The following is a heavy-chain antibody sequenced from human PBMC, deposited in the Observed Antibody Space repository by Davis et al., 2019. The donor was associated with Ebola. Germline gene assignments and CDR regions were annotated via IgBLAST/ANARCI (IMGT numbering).Heavy chain of an antibody. J-gene: IGHJ4*02. CDR1: GFTFSSYG. CDR2: IRYDGSNK. CDR3: ARDLGDYGYDY. V-gene: IGHV3-33*01. D-gene: IGHD4-17*01. Sequence: GESLKISCAASGFTFSSYGMHWVRQAPGKGLEWVAVIRYDGSNKYYADSVKGRFTISRDNSKNTLYPQMNSLRAEDTAVYYCARDLGDYGYDYWGQGTLVTVSS.